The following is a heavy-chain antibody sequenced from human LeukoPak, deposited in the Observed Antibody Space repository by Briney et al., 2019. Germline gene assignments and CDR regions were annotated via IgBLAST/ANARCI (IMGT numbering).Heavy chain of an antibody. CDR2: ISSSSSNI. Sequence: GGSLRLSCAASGFPLSSYSTNWVRQAPGKGLEWVSYISSSSSNIYYLDSVQGRLTVSRDNDKNSLFLQIDSPRAEDTAVYYCVRVKGTYFDYWGQGTLVTVSS. D-gene: IGHD1-1*01. CDR1: GFPLSSYS. J-gene: IGHJ4*02. V-gene: IGHV3-48*01. CDR3: VRVKGTYFDY.